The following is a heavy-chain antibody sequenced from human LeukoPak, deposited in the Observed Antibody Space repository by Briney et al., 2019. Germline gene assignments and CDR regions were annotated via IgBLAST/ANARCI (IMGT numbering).Heavy chain of an antibody. CDR3: ATWGRRLVQKDY. D-gene: IGHD6-19*01. V-gene: IGHV1-69-2*01. Sequence: ASVKVSCXVSGYTFTDYYMHWVQQAPGKGLEWMGLVDPEDGETIYAEKFQGRATITADTSTDTAYMELSSLRSEDTAVYYCATWGRRLVQKDYWGQGTLVTVSS. J-gene: IGHJ4*02. CDR1: GYTFTDYY. CDR2: VDPEDGET.